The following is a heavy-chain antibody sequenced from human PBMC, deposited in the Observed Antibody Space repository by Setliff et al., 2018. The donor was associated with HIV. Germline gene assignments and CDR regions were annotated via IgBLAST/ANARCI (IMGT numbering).Heavy chain of an antibody. CDR2: VHHTGTT. CDR1: GVSVSSGGYY. CDR3: ARGEGSTWDLAEHFQH. D-gene: IGHD2-15*01. J-gene: IGHJ1*01. Sequence: SETLSLTCTVSGVSVSSGGYYWSWIRQHPGKGLEWIGDVHHTGTTYLNPSLKSRITISVDTSKNQFSLKLGFVTAADTAVYHCARGEGSTWDLAEHFQHWGHGTLVTVSS. V-gene: IGHV4-31*03.